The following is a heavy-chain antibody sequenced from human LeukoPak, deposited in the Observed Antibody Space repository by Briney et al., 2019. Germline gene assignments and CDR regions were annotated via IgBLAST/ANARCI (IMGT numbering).Heavy chain of an antibody. CDR2: IYHSGST. CDR1: AYSISSAYY. Sequence: KPSETLSLTCAVSAYSISSAYYWGWIRPPPGKGLEWIGSIYHSGSTDYNPSLKSRVTISVDTSKNQFSLKLRSVTAADTAVYYCARDQAYCGGDCYFDFWGQGTLVTVSS. D-gene: IGHD2-21*02. CDR3: ARDQAYCGGDCYFDF. J-gene: IGHJ4*02. V-gene: IGHV4-38-2*02.